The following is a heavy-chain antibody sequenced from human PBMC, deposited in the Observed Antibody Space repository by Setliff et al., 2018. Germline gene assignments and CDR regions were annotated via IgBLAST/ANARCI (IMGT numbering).Heavy chain of an antibody. V-gene: IGHV5-51*01. CDR2: IYPYDSQT. CDR1: GYSFTISW. J-gene: IGHJ4*02. CDR3: ARQLKGGANYYSSGDYYY. Sequence: GESLKISCKDSGYSFTISWIGWVRQMPGKGLEWMGIIYPYDSQTRYNPSFQGHVTISSDMSITTVYLQWNRLKASDTVMYYCARQLKGGANYYSSGDYYYWGQGSQVTVSS. D-gene: IGHD3-10*01.